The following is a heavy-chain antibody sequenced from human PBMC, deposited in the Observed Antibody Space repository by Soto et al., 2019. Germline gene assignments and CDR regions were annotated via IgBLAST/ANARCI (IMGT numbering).Heavy chain of an antibody. Sequence: SETLSLTCTVSGGSISSGDYYWSWIRQPPGKGLEWIGYIYYSGSTYYNPSLKSRVTISVDTSKNQFSLKLSSVTAADTAVYYCAREYFSSSGWYFDYWGQGTLVTVSS. V-gene: IGHV4-30-4*01. D-gene: IGHD6-19*01. CDR2: IYYSGST. CDR1: GGSISSGDYY. J-gene: IGHJ4*02. CDR3: AREYFSSSGWYFDY.